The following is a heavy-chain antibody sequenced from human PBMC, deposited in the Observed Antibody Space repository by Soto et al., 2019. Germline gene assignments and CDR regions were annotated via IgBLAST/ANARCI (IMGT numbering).Heavy chain of an antibody. V-gene: IGHV1-3*01. Sequence: ASVKVSCKASGYTFTSYAMHWVRQAPGQRLEWMGWINAGNGNTKYSQKFQGRVTITRDTSASTAYMELSSLRSEDTAVYYCASEYCSGGSCYPAYAFDIWGQGTMVTVSS. D-gene: IGHD2-15*01. CDR1: GYTFTSYA. CDR2: INAGNGNT. J-gene: IGHJ3*02. CDR3: ASEYCSGGSCYPAYAFDI.